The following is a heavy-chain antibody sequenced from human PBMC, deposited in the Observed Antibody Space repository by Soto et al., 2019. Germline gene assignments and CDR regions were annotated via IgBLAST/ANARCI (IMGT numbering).Heavy chain of an antibody. D-gene: IGHD6-25*01. Sequence: PGESVKISCKGSGYSFTSYWISWVRQMPGKGLEWMGRIDPSDSYTNYSPSFQGHVTISADKSISTAYLQWSSLKASDTAMYYCARPGAAADTYYYYYYGMDVWGQGTTVTVSS. J-gene: IGHJ6*02. CDR1: GYSFTSYW. CDR2: IDPSDSYT. CDR3: ARPGAAADTYYYYYYGMDV. V-gene: IGHV5-10-1*01.